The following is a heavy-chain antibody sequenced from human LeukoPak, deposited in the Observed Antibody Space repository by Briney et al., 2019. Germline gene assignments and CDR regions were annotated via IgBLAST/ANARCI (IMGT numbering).Heavy chain of an antibody. CDR3: AKEYGDYGPDWFDP. Sequence: GGSLRLSCAASGFTVSTYYMSWVRQAPGKGLQWVSVLYSGGATWYADSVEGRFTVSRDNSKNTLYLQMHSLRAEDTAVYYCAKEYGDYGPDWFDPWGQGNLVTVSS. J-gene: IGHJ5*02. D-gene: IGHD4-17*01. CDR2: LYSGGAT. V-gene: IGHV3-53*01. CDR1: GFTVSTYY.